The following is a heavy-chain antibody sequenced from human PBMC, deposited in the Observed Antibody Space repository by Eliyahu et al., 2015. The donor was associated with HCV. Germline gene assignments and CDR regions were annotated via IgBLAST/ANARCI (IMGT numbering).Heavy chain of an antibody. CDR2: ISSXSSYI. CDR1: GFTXXSXX. J-gene: IGHJ4*02. CDR3: ARDSPGYGVFDY. D-gene: IGHD3-10*01. Sequence: EVQLVESGGGLVKPGGSLXLSXXASGFTXXSXXMNWVRQAPGKGLEWVSSISSXSSYIYYADSVKGRFTISRDNAKNSLYLQMNSLRAEDTAVYYCARDSPGYGVFDYWGQGTLVTVSS. V-gene: IGHV3-21*01.